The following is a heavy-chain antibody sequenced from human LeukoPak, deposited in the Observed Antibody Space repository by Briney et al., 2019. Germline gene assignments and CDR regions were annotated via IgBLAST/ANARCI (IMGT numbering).Heavy chain of an antibody. CDR1: GFTFSDYY. J-gene: IGHJ5*02. V-gene: IGHV3-11*04. Sequence: PGGSLRLSCGDSGFTFSDYYMSWIRQAPGKGLEWFSYISSSDTTYYADSVKGRFTISRDNAKNSVFLQMNSLRAEDTAVYYCARGLYGDYVGVNNWFDPWGQGTLITVSS. CDR3: ARGLYGDYVGVNNWFDP. CDR2: ISSSDTT. D-gene: IGHD4-17*01.